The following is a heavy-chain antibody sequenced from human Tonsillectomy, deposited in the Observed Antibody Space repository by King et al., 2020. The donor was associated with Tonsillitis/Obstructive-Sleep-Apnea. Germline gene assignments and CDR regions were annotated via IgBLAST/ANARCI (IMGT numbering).Heavy chain of an antibody. V-gene: IGHV1-2*06. CDR2: ISPYSGGT. Sequence: QLVQSGAEVKKPGASVKVSCKASGYTFTGYYLHWVRQAPGQGLEWMGRISPYSGGTHYAQHFQVRVTMTRDTSIITAYMGLSRLRSDDTAVYYCVRRRVTIFGVVDDGFDIWGQGTMVTVSS. CDR3: VRRRVTIFGVVDDGFDI. CDR1: GYTFTGYY. J-gene: IGHJ3*02. D-gene: IGHD3-3*01.